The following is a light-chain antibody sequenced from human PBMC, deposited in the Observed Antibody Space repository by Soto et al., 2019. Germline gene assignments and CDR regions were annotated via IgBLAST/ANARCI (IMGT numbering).Light chain of an antibody. CDR1: SRVIGGYNY. CDR2: TVT. Sequence: VLAQPPSGSGAPGQAVTISFTGTSRVIGGYNYVSWYQQHPGKAPKLMIYTVTKRPSGVPDRFSGSKSDNTASLTISGLQADDDADYYCCSYAGSSSYVFGTGTKVTVL. V-gene: IGLV2-11*01. J-gene: IGLJ1*01. CDR3: CSYAGSSSYV.